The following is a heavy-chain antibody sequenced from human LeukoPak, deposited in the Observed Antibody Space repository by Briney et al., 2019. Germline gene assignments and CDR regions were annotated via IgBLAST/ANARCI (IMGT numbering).Heavy chain of an antibody. D-gene: IGHD3-10*01. J-gene: IGHJ3*02. V-gene: IGHV3-30-3*01. CDR3: ARVVWFGELLDAFDI. CDR2: ISYDGSNK. Sequence: GSLRLSCAASGFTFSSYAMHWVRQAPGKGLEWVAVISYDGSNKYYADSVKGRFTISRDNSKNTLYLQMNSLRAEDTAVYYCARVVWFGELLDAFDIWGQGTMVTVSS. CDR1: GFTFSSYA.